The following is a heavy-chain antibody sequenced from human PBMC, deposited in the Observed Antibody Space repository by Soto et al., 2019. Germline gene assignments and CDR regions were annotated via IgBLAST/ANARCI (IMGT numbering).Heavy chain of an antibody. J-gene: IGHJ4*02. CDR2: IGTAGDT. V-gene: IGHV3-13*01. CDR1: GFTFSSYD. CDR3: ARAKYGVNFDY. Sequence: GGSLRLSCAASGFTFSSYDMHWVRQATGKGLEWVSAIGTAGDTYYPGSVKGRFTISRENAKNSLYLQMNSLRAGDTAVYYCARAKYGVNFDYWGQGTLVTVSS. D-gene: IGHD4-17*01.